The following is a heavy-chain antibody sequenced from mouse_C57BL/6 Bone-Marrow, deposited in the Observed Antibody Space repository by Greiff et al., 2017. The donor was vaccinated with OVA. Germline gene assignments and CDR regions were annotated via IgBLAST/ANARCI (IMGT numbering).Heavy chain of an antibody. CDR1: GYTFTSYW. CDR2: IYPGSGST. CDR3: ARIAYYYGSRYFDV. V-gene: IGHV1-55*01. Sequence: QVQLKQPGAELVKPGASVKMSCKASGYTFTSYWITWVKQRPGQGLEWIGDIYPGSGSTNYNEKFKSKATLTVDTASSTAYMQLSSLTSEDSAVYYCARIAYYYGSRYFDVWGKGTTVTVSS. J-gene: IGHJ1*03. D-gene: IGHD1-1*01.